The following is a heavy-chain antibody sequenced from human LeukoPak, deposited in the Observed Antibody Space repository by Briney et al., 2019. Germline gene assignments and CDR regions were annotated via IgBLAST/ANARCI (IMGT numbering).Heavy chain of an antibody. CDR1: GYTFISYS. J-gene: IGHJ3*02. V-gene: IGHV7-4-1*02. D-gene: IGHD1-1*01. CDR3: AGSRYNWNVDHIGDAFDI. CDR2: INTNTGNP. Sequence: ASVKVSCKASGYTFISYSMNWVRQAPGQGLEWMGWINTNTGNPTYAQGFTGRFVFSLDTSVSTAYLQISSLKAEDTAVYYCAGSRYNWNVDHIGDAFDIWGQGTMVTVSS.